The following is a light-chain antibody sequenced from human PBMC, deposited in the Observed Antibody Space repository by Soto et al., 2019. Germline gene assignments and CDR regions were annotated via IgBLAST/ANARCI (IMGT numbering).Light chain of an antibody. CDR3: SSFTSSNTWV. CDR2: EVS. CDR1: SSDVGSYSR. J-gene: IGLJ3*02. V-gene: IGLV2-18*02. Sequence: QSALTQPPSVSGSPGQSVTISCTGTSSDVGSYSRVSWYQQPPGTAPKLIIYEVSNRPSGVPDRFFGSKSGNTASLTISGLQAEDEADYYCSSFTSSNTWVFGGGTKVTVL.